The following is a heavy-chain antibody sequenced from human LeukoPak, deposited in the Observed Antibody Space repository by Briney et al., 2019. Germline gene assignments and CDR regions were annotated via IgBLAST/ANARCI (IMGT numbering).Heavy chain of an antibody. J-gene: IGHJ4*02. CDR3: ARSPYDSSGPSHFDY. CDR2: IKQDGSEK. V-gene: IGHV3-7*03. D-gene: IGHD3-22*01. CDR1: GFTFSSYW. Sequence: GGSLRLSCAASGFTFSSYWMSWVRQAPGKGLEWVANIKQDGSEKYYVDSVKGRFTISRDNAKNSLYLQMNSLRAEDTAVYYCARSPYDSSGPSHFDYWGQGTLVTVSS.